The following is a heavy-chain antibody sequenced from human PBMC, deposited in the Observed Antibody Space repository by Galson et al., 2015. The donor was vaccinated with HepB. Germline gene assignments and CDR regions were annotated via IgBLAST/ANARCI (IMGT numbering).Heavy chain of an antibody. D-gene: IGHD2-2*02. V-gene: IGHV1-69*13. CDR1: GGTFSSYA. J-gene: IGHJ6*03. CDR2: IIPIFGTA. CDR3: ARDRPVVVPVAIPPLYYYYMDV. Sequence: SVKVSCKASGGTFSSYAISWVRQAPGQGLEWMGGIIPIFGTANYAQKFQGRVTITADESTSTAYMELSSLRSEDTAVYYCARDRPVVVPVAIPPLYYYYMDVWGKGTTVTVSS.